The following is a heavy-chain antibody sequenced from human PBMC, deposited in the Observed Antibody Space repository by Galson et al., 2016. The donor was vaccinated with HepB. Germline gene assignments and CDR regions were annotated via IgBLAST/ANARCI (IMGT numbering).Heavy chain of an antibody. Sequence: LSLTCTVSGDSISSTSYYWGWIRQPPGKGLAWIGSISYSGSTYYNPSLKSRVTISANTSKKQFSLKLSSVTAADTAVYYCARRYNWNDTLFDYWGQGTLVTVSS. CDR3: ARRYNWNDTLFDY. J-gene: IGHJ4*02. D-gene: IGHD1-1*01. CDR2: ISYSGST. CDR1: GDSISSTSYY. V-gene: IGHV4-39*01.